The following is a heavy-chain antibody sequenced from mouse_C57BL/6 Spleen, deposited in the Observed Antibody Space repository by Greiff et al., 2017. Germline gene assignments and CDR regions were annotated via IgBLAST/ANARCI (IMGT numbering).Heavy chain of an antibody. CDR3: ARIYDYDEGMDY. CDR2: INYDGSST. CDR1: GFTFSDYY. Sequence: EVKVVESEGGLVQPGSSMKLSCTASGFTFSDYYMAWVRQVPEKGLEWVANINYDGSSTYYLDSLKSRFIISRDNAKNILYLQMSSLKSEDTATYYCARIYDYDEGMDYWGQGTSVTVSS. D-gene: IGHD2-4*01. V-gene: IGHV5-16*01. J-gene: IGHJ4*01.